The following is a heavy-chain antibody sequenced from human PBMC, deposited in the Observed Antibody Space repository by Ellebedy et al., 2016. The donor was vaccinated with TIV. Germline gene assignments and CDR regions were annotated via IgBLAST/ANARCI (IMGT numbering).Heavy chain of an antibody. D-gene: IGHD3-16*01. J-gene: IGHJ4*02. V-gene: IGHV4-4*02. CDR2: IYHSGST. Sequence: SETLSLXXTVSGGSISSSNWWSWVRQPPGKGLEWIGEIYHSGSTNYNPSLKSRVTISVDKSKNQFSLKLSSVTAADTAVYYCARDLGGNRDFDYWGQGTLVTVSS. CDR1: GGSISSSNW. CDR3: ARDLGGNRDFDY.